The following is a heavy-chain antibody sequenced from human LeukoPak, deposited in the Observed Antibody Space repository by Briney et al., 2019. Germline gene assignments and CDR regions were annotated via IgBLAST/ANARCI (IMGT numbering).Heavy chain of an antibody. V-gene: IGHV1-45*02. CDR1: GYTFTYRY. D-gene: IGHD6-13*01. CDR3: ASSTGSSSWFDY. J-gene: IGHJ4*02. CDR2: ITPLNGNT. Sequence: GSSVKVSCKASGYTFTYRYLHWVRQAPGQALEWMGWITPLNGNTNYAQKFQDRVTITRDRSMSTAYMELSSLRSEDTAMYYCASSTGSSSWFDYWGQGTLVTVSS.